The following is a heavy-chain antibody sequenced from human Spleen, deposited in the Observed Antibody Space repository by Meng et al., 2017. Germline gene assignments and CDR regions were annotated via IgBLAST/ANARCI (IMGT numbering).Heavy chain of an antibody. CDR2: ISSTNTYI. V-gene: IGHV3-21*01. D-gene: IGHD3-10*01. CDR3: ARDRLLWSDDGAFDL. CDR1: GFTFSTYT. Sequence: GGSLRLSCAASGFTFSTYTMNWVRQAPGKGLDWVSSISSTNTYIYYADSVKGRFTISRDNVKNTLYLQMSSLRVDDTAIYYCARDRLLWSDDGAFDLWGQGTMVTVSS. J-gene: IGHJ3*01.